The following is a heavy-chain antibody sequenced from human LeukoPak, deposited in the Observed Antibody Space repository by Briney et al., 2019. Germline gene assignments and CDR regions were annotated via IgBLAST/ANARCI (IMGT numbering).Heavy chain of an antibody. CDR1: GGTFSSYA. V-gene: IGHV1-18*01. D-gene: IGHD3-10*01. CDR2: ISAYNGNT. Sequence: GSSVKVSCKASGGTFSSYAISWVRQAPGQGLEWMGWISAYNGNTNYAQKLQGRVTMTTDTSTSTAYMELRSLRSDDTAVYYCARYMVRGLIPFDYWGQGTLVTVSS. J-gene: IGHJ4*02. CDR3: ARYMVRGLIPFDY.